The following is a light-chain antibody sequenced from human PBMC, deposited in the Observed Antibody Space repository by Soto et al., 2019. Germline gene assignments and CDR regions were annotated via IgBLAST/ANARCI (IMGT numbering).Light chain of an antibody. J-gene: IGKJ5*01. CDR3: QQLFSFPPT. V-gene: IGKV1-9*01. Sequence: DIQLTQSPSFLSASVGDRVTITCRASQGVSNYLAWYQQKPGKAPNLLIYVASTLQSGVPSRFSGSGSGTEFPLTISRLQPEHLAAYSCQQLFSFPPTFGQGTRLVIK. CDR2: VAS. CDR1: QGVSNY.